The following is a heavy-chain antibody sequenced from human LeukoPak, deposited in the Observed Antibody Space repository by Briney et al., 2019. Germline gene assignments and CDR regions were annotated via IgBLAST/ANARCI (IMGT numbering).Heavy chain of an antibody. D-gene: IGHD2-2*01. Sequence: GGSLRLSCAASGFTFSSYAMSWVCQAPGEGLEWVSAISGSGGSTYYADSVKGRFTISRDNSKNTLYLQMNSLRAEDTAVYYCAKEGYCSSTSCYPRDYYYYYYGMDVWGQGTTVTVSS. J-gene: IGHJ6*02. CDR2: ISGSGGST. CDR1: GFTFSSYA. CDR3: AKEGYCSSTSCYPRDYYYYYYGMDV. V-gene: IGHV3-23*01.